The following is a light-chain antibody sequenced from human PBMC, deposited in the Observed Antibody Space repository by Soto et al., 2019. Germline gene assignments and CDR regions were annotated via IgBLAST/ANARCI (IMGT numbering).Light chain of an antibody. Sequence: DIQMTQSPSSLSASVGDRITITCQASQGISNYLNWYQQKPGKAPKLLIYDASNSETGVPSRFSGSRSGTDFTFTISSLKSEDIATYYCQQYDKVPPITFGQVTRLEIK. V-gene: IGKV1-33*01. CDR2: DAS. CDR1: QGISNY. CDR3: QQYDKVPPIT. J-gene: IGKJ5*01.